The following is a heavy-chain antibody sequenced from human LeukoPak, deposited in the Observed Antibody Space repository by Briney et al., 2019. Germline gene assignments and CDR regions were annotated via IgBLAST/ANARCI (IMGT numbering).Heavy chain of an antibody. Sequence: ASVKVSCKASGYTFTGYYIHWVRQAPGQGLEWMGRINPNSGGTNFAQQFQGRVTMTRDTSISTAYMELSRLRSDDTAVYYCALTGGYCSSISCSSPMDVWGKGTTVTASS. CDR3: ALTGGYCSSISCSSPMDV. CDR2: INPNSGGT. J-gene: IGHJ6*03. D-gene: IGHD2-2*01. V-gene: IGHV1-2*06. CDR1: GYTFTGYY.